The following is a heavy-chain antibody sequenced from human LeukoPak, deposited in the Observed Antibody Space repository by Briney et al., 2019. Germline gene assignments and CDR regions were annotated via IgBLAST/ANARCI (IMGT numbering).Heavy chain of an antibody. D-gene: IGHD1-26*01. Sequence: GGSLRLSCAASGFTFSSYSMNWVRQAPGKGLEWVSHITASGTAMFYADSVKSRFTISRDNAKNSLYLQMNSLRDEDTAVYYCASSGSYRFDYWGQGTLVTVSS. CDR2: ITASGTAM. CDR3: ASSGSYRFDY. CDR1: GFTFSSYS. V-gene: IGHV3-48*02. J-gene: IGHJ4*02.